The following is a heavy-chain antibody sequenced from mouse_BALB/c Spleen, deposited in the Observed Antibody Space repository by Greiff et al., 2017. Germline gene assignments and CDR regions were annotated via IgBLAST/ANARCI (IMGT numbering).Heavy chain of an antibody. CDR3: ARIYYGNYTFAY. Sequence: QVTLKVSGPGILQPSQTLSLTCSFSGFSLSTSGMGVSWIRQPSGKGLEWLAHIYWDDDKRNNPSLKSRLTISKDTSRNQVFLKITSVDTADTATYYCARIYYGNYTFAYWGQGTLVTVSA. CDR2: IYWDDDK. V-gene: IGHV8-12*01. CDR1: GFSLSTSGMG. D-gene: IGHD2-1*01. J-gene: IGHJ3*01.